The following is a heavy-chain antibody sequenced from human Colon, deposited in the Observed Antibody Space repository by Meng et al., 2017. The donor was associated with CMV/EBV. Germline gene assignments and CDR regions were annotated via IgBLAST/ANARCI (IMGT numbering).Heavy chain of an antibody. CDR2: IVSDTYT. CDR1: GFNLNTYS. V-gene: IGHV3-21*01. CDR3: ARGGVLAVLGANPDY. D-gene: IGHD4/OR15-4a*01. J-gene: IGHJ4*02. Sequence: GESLKISCAASGFNLNTYSMNWVRQAPGKGLEWVSSIVSDTYTYYADSVKGRFTISRDNAKNSLYLQMNSLRTEDTAVYYCARGGVLAVLGANPDYWGQGTLVTVSS.